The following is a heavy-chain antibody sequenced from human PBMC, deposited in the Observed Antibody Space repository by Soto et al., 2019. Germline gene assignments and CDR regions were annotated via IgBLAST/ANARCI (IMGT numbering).Heavy chain of an antibody. D-gene: IGHD3-10*01. J-gene: IGHJ4*02. CDR2: IIPIFGTA. V-gene: IGHV1-69*01. CDR1: GGTFSSYA. Sequence: QVQLVQSGAEVKKPGSSVKVSCKASGGTFSSYAISWVRQAPGQGLEWIGGIIPIFGTAKYAQKFQGRVTITADETTSTGYMELGSIISDDTAVYYCAKIRGFMWGVYDYWGQGTLVTVSS. CDR3: AKIRGFMWGVYDY.